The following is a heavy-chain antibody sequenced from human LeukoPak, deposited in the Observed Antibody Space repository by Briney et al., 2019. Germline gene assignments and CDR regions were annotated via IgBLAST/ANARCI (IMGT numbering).Heavy chain of an antibody. Sequence: ASVKVSCKASGYTFTSSDINWVRQATGQGLEWMGWMNPNSGNTGYAQKFQGRVTMTRNTSISTAYMELRSLTSDDTAVYYCARQAGYSTGWYGGYYFDHWGQGTPVTVSA. D-gene: IGHD6-19*01. V-gene: IGHV1-8*01. J-gene: IGHJ4*02. CDR1: GYTFTSSD. CDR2: MNPNSGNT. CDR3: ARQAGYSTGWYGGYYFDH.